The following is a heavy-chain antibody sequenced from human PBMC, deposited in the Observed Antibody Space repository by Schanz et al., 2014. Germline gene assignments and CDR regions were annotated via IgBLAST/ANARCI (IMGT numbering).Heavy chain of an antibody. CDR3: AKDPSHGDYDYYFDY. V-gene: IGHV3-48*01. J-gene: IGHJ4*02. Sequence: EQLVESGGGLVKPGGSLRLSCAASGFTFSSYSMNWVRQAPGKGLEWLSYIATSSSTRHYADSVKGRVTISRDNSKNTLYLQMNSLRAEDTAVYYCAKDPSHGDYDYYFDYWGQGTLVTVSS. CDR1: GFTFSSYS. D-gene: IGHD3-22*01. CDR2: IATSSSTR.